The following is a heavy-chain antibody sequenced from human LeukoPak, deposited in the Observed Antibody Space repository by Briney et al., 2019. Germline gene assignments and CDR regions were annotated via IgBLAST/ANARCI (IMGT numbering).Heavy chain of an antibody. J-gene: IGHJ4*02. CDR2: ISAYNGNT. Sequence: GASVKVSCKASGYTFTSYGISWVRQAPGQGLEWMGWISAYNGNTNYAQKLQGRVTMTTDTSTSTAYMELRSLRSDDTAVYYCARLNTDPDDYGDYETLFDYWGQGTLVTVSS. CDR1: GYTFTSYG. CDR3: ARLNTDPDDYGDYETLFDY. V-gene: IGHV1-18*01. D-gene: IGHD4-17*01.